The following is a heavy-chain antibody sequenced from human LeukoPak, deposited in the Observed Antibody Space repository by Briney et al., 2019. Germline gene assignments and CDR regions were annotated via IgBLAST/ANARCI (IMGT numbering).Heavy chain of an antibody. D-gene: IGHD6-13*01. J-gene: IGHJ4*02. V-gene: IGHV3-30*02. CDR1: GFTFSTYV. CDR3: VKGHISSWYLFDN. Sequence: GGSLRLSCAASGFTFSTYVMHWGRQAPGKGLEWVALIKYDGSNEYYADSVKGRFTISRDNSKNTVYLQMNSLRAEDTAVYYCVKGHISSWYLFDNWGQGTLVTVSS. CDR2: IKYDGSNE.